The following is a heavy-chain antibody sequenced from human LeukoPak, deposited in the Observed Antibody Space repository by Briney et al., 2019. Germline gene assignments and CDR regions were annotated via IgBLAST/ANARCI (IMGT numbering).Heavy chain of an antibody. J-gene: IGHJ4*02. CDR2: IYYSGST. Sequence: SETLSLTFTVSGGSISSYYWSWIRPPPGKGLEWIGYIYYSGSTNYNPSLKSRVTISVDTSKNQFSLKLSSVTAADTAVYYCARAGGHYFDYWGQGTLVTVSS. CDR1: GGSISSYY. CDR3: ARAGGHYFDY. D-gene: IGHD1-14*01. V-gene: IGHV4-59*08.